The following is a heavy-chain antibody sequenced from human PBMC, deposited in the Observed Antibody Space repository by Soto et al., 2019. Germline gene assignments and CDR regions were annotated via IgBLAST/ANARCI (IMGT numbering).Heavy chain of an antibody. CDR3: AKVAGYAMYYYYYGMDV. CDR1: GFTFSSYA. J-gene: IGHJ6*02. D-gene: IGHD5-12*01. Sequence: GVLRLSCAASGFTFSSYAMSWVRQAPGKGLEWVSAISGSGGSTYYADSVKGRFTISRDNSKNTLYLQMNSLRAEDTAVYYCAKVAGYAMYYYYYGMDVWGQGTTVTVSS. CDR2: ISGSGGST. V-gene: IGHV3-23*01.